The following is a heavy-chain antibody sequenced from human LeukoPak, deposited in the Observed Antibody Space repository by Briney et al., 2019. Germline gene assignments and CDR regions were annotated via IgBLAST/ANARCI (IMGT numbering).Heavy chain of an antibody. CDR2: IYYSGST. D-gene: IGHD2-21*01. J-gene: IGHJ4*02. CDR3: ARGGIPDY. CDR1: GGSISSYY. V-gene: IGHV4-59*08. Sequence: SETLSLTCTVSGGSISSYYWSWIRQPPGKGLEWIGYIYYSGSTNYNPSLKSRVTISVDTSRNQFSLKLSSVTAADTAVYYCARGGIPDYWGQGILVTVSS.